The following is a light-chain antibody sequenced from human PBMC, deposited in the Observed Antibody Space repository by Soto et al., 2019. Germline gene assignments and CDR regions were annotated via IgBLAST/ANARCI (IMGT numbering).Light chain of an antibody. Sequence: EVVLTQSPATLSLSPGERATLSCRASQSVGTKLAWYQQKPGQAPRLLIYGASTRATGIPARFSGSGSGTEFTLTISSLQSEDFAVYYCQQYNDRPPLTFGGGTTGDIK. V-gene: IGKV3-15*01. J-gene: IGKJ4*01. CDR2: GAS. CDR3: QQYNDRPPLT. CDR1: QSVGTK.